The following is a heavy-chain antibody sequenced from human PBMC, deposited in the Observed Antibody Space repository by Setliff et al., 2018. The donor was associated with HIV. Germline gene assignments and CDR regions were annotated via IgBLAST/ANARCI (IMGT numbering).Heavy chain of an antibody. Sequence: TLSLICTVSGGSISSNNYYWGWIRQPPGKGLEWIGSIFYSETVYYGGRTYYSPSLKSRVTISVDTSKSQFSLKLSSVTAADTAVYYCARGVPLLPPHYWGQGTLVTVSS. J-gene: IGHJ4*02. V-gene: IGHV4-39*07. CDR2: IFYSETVYYGGRT. CDR3: ARGVPLLPPHY. D-gene: IGHD2-21*02. CDR1: GGSISSNNYY.